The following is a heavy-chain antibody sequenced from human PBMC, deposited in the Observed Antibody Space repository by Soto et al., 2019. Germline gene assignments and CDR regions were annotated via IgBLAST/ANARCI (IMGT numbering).Heavy chain of an antibody. V-gene: IGHV3-74*01. CDR1: GFTFSRYW. CDR2: INSDGSST. CDR3: ASNYAYAEGYYWYGMAV. J-gene: IGHJ6*02. Sequence: EVQLVESGGGLVLPGGSLRLSCAASGFTFSRYWMHWVRQAPGKGLVWVSRINSDGSSTHYADSVKGRFTISRDNAKNTLYLQMNSLRAGETAVYYCASNYAYAEGYYWYGMAVWGQGTTVTVSS. D-gene: IGHD2-2*01.